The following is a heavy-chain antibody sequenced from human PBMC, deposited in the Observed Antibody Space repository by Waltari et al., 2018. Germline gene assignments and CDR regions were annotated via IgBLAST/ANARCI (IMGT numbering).Heavy chain of an antibody. CDR3: ARSREVAAAGGL. D-gene: IGHD6-13*01. J-gene: IGHJ4*02. V-gene: IGHV4-39*01. CDR2: IYYSGST. Sequence: QLQLQESGPGLVKPSETLSLTCPVSGGPISSSSYYWGWIRQPPGKGLEWIGSIYYSGSTYYNPSLKSRVTISVDTSKNQFSLKLSSGTAADTAVYYCARSREVAAAGGLWGQGTLVTVSS. CDR1: GGPISSSSYY.